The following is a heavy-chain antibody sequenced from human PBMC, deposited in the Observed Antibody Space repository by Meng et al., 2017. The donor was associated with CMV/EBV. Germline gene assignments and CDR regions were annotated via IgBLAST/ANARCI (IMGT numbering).Heavy chain of an antibody. CDR3: VKSSGTFYLAFDY. CDR2: VRDRGNSYTT. D-gene: IGHD1-26*01. Sequence: SGFIFSDHYMDWVRQAPGQGREWVGRVRDRGNSYTTEYAASVKGRFTISRDDSKNSLYLQMNSLENEDTAVYYCVKSSGTFYLAFDYWGQGTLVTVSS. J-gene: IGHJ4*02. V-gene: IGHV3-72*01. CDR1: GFIFSDHY.